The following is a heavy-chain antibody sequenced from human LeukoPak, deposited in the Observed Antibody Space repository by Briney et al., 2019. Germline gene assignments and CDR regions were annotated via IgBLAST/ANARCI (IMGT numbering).Heavy chain of an antibody. CDR2: INHSGST. CDR3: ARNIPYYDFWSGTKDAFDI. D-gene: IGHD3-3*01. V-gene: IGHV4-34*01. J-gene: IGHJ3*02. Sequence: SETLSLTCAVYGGSFSGYYLSWIRQPPGKGLEWIGEINHSGSTNYNPSLKSRVTISVDTSKNQFSLKLSSVTAADTAVCYCARNIPYYDFWSGTKDAFDIWGQRTMVTVSS. CDR1: GGSFSGYY.